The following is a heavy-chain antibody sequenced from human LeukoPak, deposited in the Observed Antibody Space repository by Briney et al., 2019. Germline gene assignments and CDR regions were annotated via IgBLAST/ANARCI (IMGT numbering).Heavy chain of an antibody. V-gene: IGHV4-34*01. D-gene: IGHD1-26*01. CDR2: INHSGST. J-gene: IGHJ5*02. CDR1: GGSFSGYY. CDR3: ARSSGSYYGFDP. Sequence: SETLSLTCAVYGGSFSGYYWSWIRQPPGKGLEWIGEINHSGSTNYNPSLKSRVTISVDTSKNQFPLKLSSVTAADTAVYYCARSSGSYYGFDPWGQGTLVTVSS.